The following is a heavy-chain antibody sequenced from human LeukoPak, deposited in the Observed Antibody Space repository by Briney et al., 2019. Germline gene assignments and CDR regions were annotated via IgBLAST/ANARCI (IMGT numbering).Heavy chain of an antibody. J-gene: IGHJ4*02. CDR1: GYTFTGNY. V-gene: IGHV1-2*04. CDR3: ARALYSSGWYPDY. CDR2: INPNTGGT. Sequence: ASVKVSCKASGYTFTGNYMHWVRQAPGQGLEWMGWINPNTGGTNFAQNFQGWVTMTRDTSISTVYMELSRLRSDDTAVYYCARALYSSGWYPDYWGQGTLVTVSS. D-gene: IGHD6-19*01.